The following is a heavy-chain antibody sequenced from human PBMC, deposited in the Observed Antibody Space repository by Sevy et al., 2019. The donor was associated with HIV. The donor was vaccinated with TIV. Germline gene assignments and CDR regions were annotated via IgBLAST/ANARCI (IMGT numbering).Heavy chain of an antibody. Sequence: QLGGSLRLSCAASGFTFSSYGMHWVRQAPAKGLEWVAVIWYDGSNKYYADSVKGRVTISRDNSKSTLFLQMNSLRDEDTAVYYCARGLAALPGYYYGMDVWGQGTTVTVSS. V-gene: IGHV3-33*01. J-gene: IGHJ6*02. CDR1: GFTFSSYG. D-gene: IGHD6-6*01. CDR3: ARGLAALPGYYYGMDV. CDR2: IWYDGSNK.